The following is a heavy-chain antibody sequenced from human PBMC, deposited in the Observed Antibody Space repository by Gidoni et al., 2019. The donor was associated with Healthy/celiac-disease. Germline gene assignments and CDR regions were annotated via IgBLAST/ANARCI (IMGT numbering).Heavy chain of an antibody. CDR3: FSQVVVTDAEYFQH. CDR2: IRSKAYGGTT. Sequence: EVQLVESWGGLVQPGRSLRFPCTASAFTLGDYAMSWLRQAPGKGLGWVGFIRSKAYGGTTEYAASVKGRFTISRDDSKSIAYLQMNSLKTEDTAVYYCFSQVVVTDAEYFQHWGQGTLVTVSS. V-gene: IGHV3-49*03. D-gene: IGHD2-15*01. CDR1: AFTLGDYA. J-gene: IGHJ1*01.